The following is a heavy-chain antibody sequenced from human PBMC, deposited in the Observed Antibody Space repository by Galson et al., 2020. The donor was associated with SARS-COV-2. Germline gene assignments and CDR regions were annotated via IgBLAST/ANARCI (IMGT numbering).Heavy chain of an antibody. CDR3: ARSVAGTGGYFQH. Sequence: SGPTLVKPTQTLTLTCTFSGFSLSGGSVGVAWVRQPPGKALEWLGVIYWNDDTRYSPSLKSRLTITRGTSRNQVVLRMTSMDPVDTATYYCARSVAGTGGYFQHWGQGTLATVSS. CDR2: IYWNDDT. V-gene: IGHV2-5*01. J-gene: IGHJ1*01. D-gene: IGHD2-8*02. CDR1: GFSLSGGSVG.